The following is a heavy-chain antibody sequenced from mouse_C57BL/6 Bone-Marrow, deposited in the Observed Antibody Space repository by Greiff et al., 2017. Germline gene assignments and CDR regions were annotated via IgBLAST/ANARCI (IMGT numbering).Heavy chain of an antibody. CDR3: AGASENFDV. CDR1: GFTFSSYA. J-gene: IGHJ1*03. V-gene: IGHV5-4*03. Sequence: EVKVVESGGGLVKPGGSLKLSCAASGFTFSSYAMSWVRQTPENRLEWVATISDGGSYTYYPDNVKGRFTISRDNAKNNLYLQMSPLKSEDTAMYYCAGASENFDVWGTGTTVTVSS. CDR2: ISDGGSYT.